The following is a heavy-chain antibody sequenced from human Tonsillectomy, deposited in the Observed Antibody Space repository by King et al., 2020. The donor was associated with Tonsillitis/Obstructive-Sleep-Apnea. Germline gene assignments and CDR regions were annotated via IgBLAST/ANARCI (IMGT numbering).Heavy chain of an antibody. Sequence: VQLQQWGAGLLKPSETLSLTCAVYGGSFSDYYWSWIRQPPGKGLEWIGEINHSGSTNYNPSLKSRVTISVDTSKNQFSLKLSSVTAADTAVYYCARGVWRPPTGNPRGFDIWGQGTMVTVSS. CDR1: GGSFSDYY. CDR3: ARGVWRPPTGNPRGFDI. V-gene: IGHV4-34*01. D-gene: IGHD4-23*01. J-gene: IGHJ3*02. CDR2: INHSGST.